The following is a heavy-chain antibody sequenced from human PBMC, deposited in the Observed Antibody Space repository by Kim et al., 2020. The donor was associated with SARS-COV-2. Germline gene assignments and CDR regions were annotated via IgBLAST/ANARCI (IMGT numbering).Heavy chain of an antibody. Sequence: TNYVDSLKGRFAVSRDNAKNSFYLQLNSLRAEDTAVYFCARHSAASLDYWGQGTLVTVSS. V-gene: IGHV3-7*01. CDR3: ARHSAASLDY. CDR2: T. J-gene: IGHJ4*02.